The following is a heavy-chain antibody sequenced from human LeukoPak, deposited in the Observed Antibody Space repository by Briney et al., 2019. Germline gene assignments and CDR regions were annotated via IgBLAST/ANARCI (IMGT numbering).Heavy chain of an antibody. CDR1: GFTFSSYS. CDR2: ISSSSSTI. Sequence: GGSLRLSCAASGFTFSSYSMNWVRQAPGKGLEWVSYISSSSSTIYYADSVKGRFTISRDNAKNSLYLQMNSLRDEDTAVYYCARDPRIPGYCSGGSCYTDYWGQGTLVTVSS. J-gene: IGHJ4*02. CDR3: ARDPRIPGYCSGGSCYTDY. V-gene: IGHV3-48*02. D-gene: IGHD2-15*01.